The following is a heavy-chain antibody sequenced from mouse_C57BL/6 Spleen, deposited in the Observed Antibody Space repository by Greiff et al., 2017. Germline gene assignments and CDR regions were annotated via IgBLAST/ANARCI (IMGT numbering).Heavy chain of an antibody. J-gene: IGHJ2*01. CDR2: ISSGSSTI. CDR3: ARRDYGSCDY. D-gene: IGHD1-1*01. CDR1: GFTFSDYG. V-gene: IGHV5-17*01. Sequence: EVKLVESGGGLVKPGGSLKLSCAASGFTFSDYGMHWVRQAPEKGLEWVAYISSGSSTIYYADTVKGRFTISRDNAKNTLFLQMTSLRSEDKAMYYCARRDYGSCDYWGQGTTLTVSS.